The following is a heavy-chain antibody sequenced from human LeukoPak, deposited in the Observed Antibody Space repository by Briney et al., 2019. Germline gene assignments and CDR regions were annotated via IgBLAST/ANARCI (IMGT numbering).Heavy chain of an antibody. CDR3: ARDLAGAFDI. V-gene: IGHV3-21*01. D-gene: IGHD7-27*01. CDR1: GFTLSSYS. Sequence: GGSLRLSCAASGFTLSSYSMNWVRQAPGKGLEWVSSISSSSSYIYYADSVKGRFTISRDNAKNSLYLQMNSLRAEDTAVYYCARDLAGAFDIWGQGTMVTVSS. J-gene: IGHJ3*02. CDR2: ISSSSSYI.